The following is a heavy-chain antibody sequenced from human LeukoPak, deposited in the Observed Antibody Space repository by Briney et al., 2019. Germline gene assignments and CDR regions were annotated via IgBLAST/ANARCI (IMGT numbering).Heavy chain of an antibody. D-gene: IGHD1-14*01. CDR3: SRSQSPRGLNPYYYYYMDV. V-gene: IGHV3-33*01. Sequence: GGSLRLSCAASGFTFSSYGMHWVRQAPGKGLEWVAVIWYDGSNKYYADSVKGRFTISRDNSKNTLYLQMNSLRAEDTAVYYCSRSQSPRGLNPYYYYYMDVWGKGTTVTVSS. J-gene: IGHJ6*03. CDR2: IWYDGSNK. CDR1: GFTFSSYG.